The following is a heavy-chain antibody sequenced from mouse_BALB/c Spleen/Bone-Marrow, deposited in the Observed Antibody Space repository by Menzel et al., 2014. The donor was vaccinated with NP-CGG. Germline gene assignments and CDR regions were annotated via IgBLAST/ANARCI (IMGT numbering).Heavy chain of an antibody. V-gene: IGHV5-6-3*01. CDR2: INSNGGST. CDR3: ARERYYGNGRIFEY. J-gene: IGHJ2*01. CDR1: GFTFSSYG. Sequence: EVNVVESGGGLVQPGGSLRLSCAASGFTFSSYGMSWVRQTPDKRLELVATINSNGGSTYHPDSVKGRFTISRDNAKNTLYLQMSSLKSEDTAMYYCARERYYGNGRIFEYWGQGTTLTVSS. D-gene: IGHD1-1*01.